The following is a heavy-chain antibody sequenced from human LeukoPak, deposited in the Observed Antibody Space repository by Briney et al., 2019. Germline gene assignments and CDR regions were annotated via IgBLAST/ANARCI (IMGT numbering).Heavy chain of an antibody. CDR2: ISRGYDGCGT. CDR3: AKDRYCGGGTCYWSYFDY. CDR1: GFTLSSDW. Sequence: GGYLSFYCAGSGFTLSSDWVQWLRQVPGHERVWFVRISRGYDGCGTNYEDSVKGRFSISRDRATNPVHLQMNSLRAEDTAVYYCAKDRYCGGGTCYWSYFDYWGQGTLVTVSS. D-gene: IGHD2-15*01. V-gene: IGHV3-74*01. J-gene: IGHJ4*02.